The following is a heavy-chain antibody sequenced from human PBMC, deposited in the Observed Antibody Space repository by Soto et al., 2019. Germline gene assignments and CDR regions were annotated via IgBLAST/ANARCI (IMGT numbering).Heavy chain of an antibody. D-gene: IGHD2-21*02. Sequence: SETLSLTCTVSGGSISSGSYYWTWIRQHPGKGLEWIGYIHHSGSILYNPSLKSRVTISVDTSKNQFSLHLTSVTAADTAVYFCAREDDGGDSLDVWGQGTTVTVSS. V-gene: IGHV4-30-4*08. CDR3: AREDDGGDSLDV. CDR1: GGSISSGSYY. CDR2: IHHSGSI. J-gene: IGHJ6*02.